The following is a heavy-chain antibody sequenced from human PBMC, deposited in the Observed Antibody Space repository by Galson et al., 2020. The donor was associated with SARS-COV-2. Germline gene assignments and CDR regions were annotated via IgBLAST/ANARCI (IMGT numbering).Heavy chain of an antibody. D-gene: IGHD3-16*01. CDR1: GFTFSSYW. V-gene: IGHV3-74*01. Sequence: GGSLRLSCAASGFTFSSYWMHWVRQAPGKGLVWVSRIYSEGSSTSYADSVKGRCTISGDNAKNTLYLQMNSLRAEDTAVYYCARGDRGNDYFDCWGQGTLVTVSS. J-gene: IGHJ4*02. CDR2: IYSEGSST. CDR3: ARGDRGNDYFDC.